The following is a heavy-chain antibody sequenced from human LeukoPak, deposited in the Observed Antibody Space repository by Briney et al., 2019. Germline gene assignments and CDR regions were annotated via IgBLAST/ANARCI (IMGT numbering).Heavy chain of an antibody. D-gene: IGHD4-17*01. CDR3: AREGLTVTRSSLNYYYYGMDV. CDR2: ISAYNGNT. V-gene: IGHV1-18*01. Sequence: ASVKVSCKASGYTFTSYGISWVRQAPGQGLEWMGWISAYNGNTNYAQKLQGRVTMTTDTSTSTAYMELRSLRSDDTAVYYCAREGLTVTRSSLNYYYYGMDVWGQGTTVTVSS. J-gene: IGHJ6*02. CDR1: GYTFTSYG.